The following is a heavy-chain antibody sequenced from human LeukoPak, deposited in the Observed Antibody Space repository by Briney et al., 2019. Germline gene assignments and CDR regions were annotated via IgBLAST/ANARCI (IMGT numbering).Heavy chain of an antibody. V-gene: IGHV3-30-3*01. CDR1: GFTFSSYA. CDR2: ISYDGSNK. CDR3: ARDGETYYDFWSGHLNSYYFDY. J-gene: IGHJ4*02. D-gene: IGHD3-3*01. Sequence: PGGSLGLSCAASGFTFSSYAMHWVRQAPGKGLEWVAVISYDGSNKYYADSVKGRFTISRDNSKNTLYLQMNSLRAEDTAVYYCARDGETYYDFWSGHLNSYYFDYWGQGTLVTVSS.